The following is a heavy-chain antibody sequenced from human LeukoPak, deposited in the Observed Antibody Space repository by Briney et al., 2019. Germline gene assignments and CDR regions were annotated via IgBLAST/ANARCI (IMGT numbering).Heavy chain of an antibody. V-gene: IGHV4-59*01. D-gene: IGHD6-13*01. CDR2: IYYSGTT. Sequence: PSETLSLTCTVSGGSISRYYWSWIRQPPGKGLEWIGYIYYSGTTNYNPSLKSRVTISVDTSKNQFSLKLSSVTAADTAVYYCARGVYIAAAQYAYWGQGTLVTVSS. CDR1: GGSISRYY. J-gene: IGHJ4*02. CDR3: ARGVYIAAAQYAY.